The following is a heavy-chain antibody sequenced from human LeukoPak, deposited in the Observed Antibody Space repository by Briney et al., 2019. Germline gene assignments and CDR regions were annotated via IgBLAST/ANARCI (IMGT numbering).Heavy chain of an antibody. Sequence: ASVKVSCKASGYTFIDYYMHWVRQAPGQGLEWLGRINPNSGGTNYAQKFQGRVTLTRDTSISTAYMELSRLKSDDTDVYCCARNTQRGTYNWFDPWGQGTLVTVSS. J-gene: IGHJ5*02. D-gene: IGHD6-25*01. V-gene: IGHV1-2*05. CDR2: INPNSGGT. CDR3: ARNTQRGTYNWFDP. CDR1: GYTFIDYY.